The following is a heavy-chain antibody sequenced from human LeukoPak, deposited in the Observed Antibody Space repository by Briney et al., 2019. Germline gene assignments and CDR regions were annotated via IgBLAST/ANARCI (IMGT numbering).Heavy chain of an antibody. Sequence: KSSETLSLTCTVSGGSISSYYWSWIRQPPGKGLEWIGYIYYSGSTNYNPSLKSRVTISVDTSKNQFSLKLSSVTAADTAVYYCARHEDSSGWYVVDYWGQGTLVTVSS. D-gene: IGHD6-19*01. CDR2: IYYSGST. J-gene: IGHJ4*02. CDR1: GGSISSYY. CDR3: ARHEDSSGWYVVDY. V-gene: IGHV4-59*08.